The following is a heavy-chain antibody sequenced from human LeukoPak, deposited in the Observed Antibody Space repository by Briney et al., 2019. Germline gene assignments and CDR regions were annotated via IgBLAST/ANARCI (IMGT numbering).Heavy chain of an antibody. CDR1: GFTFSDCY. Sequence: GGSLRLSCAASGFTFSDCYMSWIRQAPGKGLEWVSYISSGGSTIYYADSVKGRFTISRDNAKNSLYLQMNSLRAEDTAVYYCARVKGVSTYYFDYWGQGTLVTVSS. CDR2: ISSGGSTI. V-gene: IGHV3-11*01. CDR3: ARVKGVSTYYFDY. J-gene: IGHJ4*02. D-gene: IGHD2-8*01.